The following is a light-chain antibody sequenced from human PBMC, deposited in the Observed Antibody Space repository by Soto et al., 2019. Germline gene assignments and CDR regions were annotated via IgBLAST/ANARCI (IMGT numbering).Light chain of an antibody. J-gene: IGLJ1*01. CDR3: CSYAGSSFYV. CDR1: SSDVGSYNL. Sequence: QSVLTQPASVSGSPGQSITISCTGTSSDVGSYNLVSWYQQHPGKAPKLMIYEVSKRPSGVSNRFSGSKSGNTASLTISGLQAEDEADYYRCSYAGSSFYVFGTGTKLTVL. V-gene: IGLV2-23*02. CDR2: EVS.